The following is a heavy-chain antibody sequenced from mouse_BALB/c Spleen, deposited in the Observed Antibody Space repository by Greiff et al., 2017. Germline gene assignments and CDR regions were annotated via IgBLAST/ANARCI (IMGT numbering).Heavy chain of an antibody. CDR2: ISSGGSYT. D-gene: IGHD2-14*01. J-gene: IGHJ4*01. CDR3: ARDWDRYDYCAMDY. Sequence: EVQLVESGGGLVKPGGSLKLSCAASGFTFSSYAMSWVRQSPEKRLEWVAEISSGGSYTYYPDTVTGRFTISRDNAKNTLYLEMSSLRSEDTAMYYCARDWDRYDYCAMDYWGQGTSVTVSS. CDR1: GFTFSSYA. V-gene: IGHV5-9-4*01.